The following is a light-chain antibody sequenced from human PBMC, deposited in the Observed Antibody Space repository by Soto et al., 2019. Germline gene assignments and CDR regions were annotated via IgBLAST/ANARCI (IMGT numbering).Light chain of an antibody. CDR3: SSYTSSSTWV. J-gene: IGLJ3*02. CDR2: EVN. Sequence: SVLTQPASVSGSPGQSITISCTGTSSDVGGYNYVSWYQQHPGKAPKLMIYEVNNRPLGVSNRFSGSKSGNTASLTISGLQAEDEADYYCSSYTSSSTWVFGEGTKVTV. V-gene: IGLV2-14*01. CDR1: SSDVGGYNY.